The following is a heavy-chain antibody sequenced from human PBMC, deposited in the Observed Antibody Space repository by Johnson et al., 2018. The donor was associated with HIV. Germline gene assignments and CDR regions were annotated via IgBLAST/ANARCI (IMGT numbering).Heavy chain of an antibody. V-gene: IGHV3-30-3*01. CDR3: ARTQVVYAHFDI. CDR1: GFTVSSNY. CDR2: ISYDGSNK. D-gene: IGHD2-8*02. J-gene: IGHJ3*02. Sequence: QVQLVESGGGLVQPGGSLRLSCAASGFTVSSNYMSWVRQAPGKGLEWVAVISYDGSNKYYADSVKGRFTISRDNSKNTLYLLMNSLKTDDTAVYYCARTQVVYAHFDIWGQGTMVTVSS.